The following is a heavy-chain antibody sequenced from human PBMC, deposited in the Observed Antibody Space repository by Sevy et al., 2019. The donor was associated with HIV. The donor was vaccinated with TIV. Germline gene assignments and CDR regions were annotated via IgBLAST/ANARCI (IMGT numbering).Heavy chain of an antibody. CDR3: AREDIRVAGIGYYFHS. V-gene: IGHV3-33*01. D-gene: IGHD6-19*01. CDR2: IWYDGTNK. Sequence: GESLKISCAASGFSISGYGMHWVRQAPGKGLEWVAVIWYDGTNKEYADSVKGRFTISRDNSKNTLYLQMNSLRAEDTAVYYCAREDIRVAGIGYYFHSWGQGTLDTVSS. J-gene: IGHJ4*02. CDR1: GFSISGYG.